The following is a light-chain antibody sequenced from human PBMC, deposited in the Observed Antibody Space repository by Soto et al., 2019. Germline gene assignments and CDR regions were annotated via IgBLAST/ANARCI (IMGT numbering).Light chain of an antibody. V-gene: IGKV3-15*01. J-gene: IGKJ1*01. Sequence: EIVMTRSPATLSVSPGERATLSRRASQSVSSNLAWYQQKPGQAPRLLIYGASTRATGIPARFSGSGSGTDFTLTISSLQSEDFAVYYCQQYNNCPATFGQGTKVEIK. CDR1: QSVSSN. CDR2: GAS. CDR3: QQYNNCPAT.